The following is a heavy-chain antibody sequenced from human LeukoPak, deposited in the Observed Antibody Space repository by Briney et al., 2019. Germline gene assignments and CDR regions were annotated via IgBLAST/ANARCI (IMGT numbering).Heavy chain of an antibody. V-gene: IGHV4-34*01. CDR1: GGSFSGYF. Sequence: NPSETLSLTCAVYGGSFSGYFWTWIRQSPGKGLEWIGEINPSGSTYYSPSLKSRLTISRDTSKNQFSLRLSSVTAADTAVYYCARGRQEISMIVVVMTGVSHYLDVWGKGTTVTVS. J-gene: IGHJ6*03. CDR2: INPSGST. D-gene: IGHD3-22*01. CDR3: ARGRQEISMIVVVMTGVSHYLDV.